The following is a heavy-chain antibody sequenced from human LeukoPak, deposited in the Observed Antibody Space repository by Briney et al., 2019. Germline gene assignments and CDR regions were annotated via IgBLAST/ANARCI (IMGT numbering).Heavy chain of an antibody. CDR2: NRREANTR. Sequence: PGGSLRLSCAASGFIFDNYAMHWVRQAPGKGPEWLSTNRREANTRYYGNSMKGRITISRDNSKNSLYLHMNSLRTEDTALYYCAKDIETGWDLDYWGQGTLVTVSS. CDR1: GFIFDNYA. J-gene: IGHJ4*02. V-gene: IGHV3-43*02. D-gene: IGHD1-26*01. CDR3: AKDIETGWDLDY.